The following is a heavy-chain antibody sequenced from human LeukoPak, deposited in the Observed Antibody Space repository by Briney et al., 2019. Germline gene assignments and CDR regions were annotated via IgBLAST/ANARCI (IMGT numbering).Heavy chain of an antibody. Sequence: EASVKVSCKASGGTFSSYAISWVRQAPGQGLERMGGIIPIFGTANYAQKFQGRVTITTDESTSTAYMELSSLRSEDTAVYYCARVGYYFDSSGYRHDAFDIWGQGTMVTVYS. D-gene: IGHD3-22*01. CDR2: IIPIFGTA. CDR1: GGTFSSYA. V-gene: IGHV1-69*05. J-gene: IGHJ3*02. CDR3: ARVGYYFDSSGYRHDAFDI.